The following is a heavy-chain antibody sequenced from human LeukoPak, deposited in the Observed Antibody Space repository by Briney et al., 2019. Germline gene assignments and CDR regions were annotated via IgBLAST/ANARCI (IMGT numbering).Heavy chain of an antibody. D-gene: IGHD3-10*01. Sequence: PSQTLSLTCTVSGGSISSGGYYWSWIRQPPGKGLEWIGYIYHSGSTYYNPSLKSRVTISVDRSKNQFSLKLSSVTAADTAVYYCARDLGALGVHAFDIWGQGTMVTVSS. J-gene: IGHJ3*02. CDR1: GGSISSGGYY. V-gene: IGHV4-30-2*01. CDR3: ARDLGALGVHAFDI. CDR2: IYHSGST.